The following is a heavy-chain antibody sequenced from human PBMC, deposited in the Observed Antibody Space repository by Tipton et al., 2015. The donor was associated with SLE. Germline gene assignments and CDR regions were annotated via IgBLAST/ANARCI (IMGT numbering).Heavy chain of an antibody. CDR1: GGSINSGGYY. J-gene: IGHJ4*02. CDR2: IYYGATT. CDR3: ARDAAFCRGGDCSSLDD. Sequence: TLSLTCTVSGGSINSGGYYWTWIRQQPGKGLEWIGYIYYGATTNYNPSLKSQLHMSIDTSQNQFSLKLTSVTAADTAVYYCARDAAFCRGGDCSSLDDWGQGTLVTVSS. D-gene: IGHD2-21*02. V-gene: IGHV4-31*01.